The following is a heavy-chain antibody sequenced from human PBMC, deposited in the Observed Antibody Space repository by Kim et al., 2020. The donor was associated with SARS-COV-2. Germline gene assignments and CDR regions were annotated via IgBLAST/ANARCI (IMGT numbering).Heavy chain of an antibody. D-gene: IGHD4-17*01. V-gene: IGHV4-39*01. Sequence: PAHKSRVTISVDPSKNQFSLKLSSVTAADTAVYYCARHSTPYLTTSYWFDPWGQGTLVTVSS. CDR3: ARHSTPYLTTSYWFDP. J-gene: IGHJ5*02.